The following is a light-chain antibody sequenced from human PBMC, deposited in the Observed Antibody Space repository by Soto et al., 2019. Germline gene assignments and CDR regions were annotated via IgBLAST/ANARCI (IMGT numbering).Light chain of an antibody. CDR2: GNN. J-gene: IGLJ1*01. Sequence: QSVLTQPPSVSGAPGQRVTISCTGSSSNIGAGYDVHWYQQLPGTAPRLLIYGNNNRPSGVPDRFSGSKSGTSASLAITGLQAEDEADYYCQSFDSSLSAYVFATGTKLTVL. CDR3: QSFDSSLSAYV. V-gene: IGLV1-40*01. CDR1: SSNIGAGYD.